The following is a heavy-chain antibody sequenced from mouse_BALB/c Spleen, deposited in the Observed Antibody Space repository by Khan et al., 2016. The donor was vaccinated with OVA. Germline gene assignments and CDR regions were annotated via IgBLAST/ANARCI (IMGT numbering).Heavy chain of an antibody. V-gene: IGHV5-17*02. CDR1: GFTFSSYG. J-gene: IGHJ2*01. CDR3: ATSYYYGNYFDY. D-gene: IGHD1-1*01. CDR2: ISGDSSPI. Sequence: EVELVESGGGLVQPGGSRKLSCAASGFTFSSYGMHWVRQAPEKGLEWVAYISGDSSPIYYADTVKGRFTISRDNPKNTLFLQMTSLMSEDTAMYYCATSYYYGNYFDYWGPGTTLTVSS.